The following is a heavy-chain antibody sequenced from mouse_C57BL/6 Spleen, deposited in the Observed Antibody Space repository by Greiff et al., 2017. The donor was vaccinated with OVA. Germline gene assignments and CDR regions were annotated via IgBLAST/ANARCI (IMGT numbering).Heavy chain of an antibody. CDR1: GYTFTSYW. CDR3: ALYYYGSSSFDY. Sequence: QVQLKQPGAELVKPGASVKLSCKASGYTFTSYWMQWVKQRPGQGLEWIGEIDPSDSYTNYNQKFKGKATLTVDTSSSTAYMQLSSLTSEDSAVYYCALYYYGSSSFDYWGQGTTLTVSS. D-gene: IGHD1-1*01. J-gene: IGHJ2*01. CDR2: IDPSDSYT. V-gene: IGHV1-50*01.